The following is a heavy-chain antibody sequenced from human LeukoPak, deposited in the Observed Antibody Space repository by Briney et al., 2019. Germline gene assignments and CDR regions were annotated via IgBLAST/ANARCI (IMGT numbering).Heavy chain of an antibody. V-gene: IGHV3-23*01. CDR2: ISGGSGST. J-gene: IGHJ6*02. Sequence: GGSLRLSCEASGFTFSSYAMTWVRQAPGKGLEWVSAISGGSGSTFYADSVKGRFTISRDNSKNTLYLQMKSLRAEDTAVYFCAKSPSYPQIYRYYYGMDVWGQGTMVTVSS. CDR1: GFTFSSYA. CDR3: AKSPSYPQIYRYYYGMDV.